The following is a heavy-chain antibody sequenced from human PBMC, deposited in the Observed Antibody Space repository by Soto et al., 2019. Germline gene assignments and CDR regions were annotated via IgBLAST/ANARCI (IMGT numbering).Heavy chain of an antibody. D-gene: IGHD4-17*01. V-gene: IGHV1-2*04. Sequence: QVQLVQSGAEVKKPGASVKVSCKASGYTFTGYYMHWVRQAPGQGLEWMGWINPNSGGTNYAQKYQGWVTMTRDTSISTAYMERSRLRSDDTAVYYCARGGDGDLGWDGMDVWGQGTTVTVSS. CDR2: INPNSGGT. CDR1: GYTFTGYY. J-gene: IGHJ6*02. CDR3: ARGGDGDLGWDGMDV.